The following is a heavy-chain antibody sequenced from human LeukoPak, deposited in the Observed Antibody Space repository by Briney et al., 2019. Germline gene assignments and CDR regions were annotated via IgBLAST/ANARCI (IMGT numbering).Heavy chain of an antibody. Sequence: GGSLRLSCVASGFTFSSYAMHWVRQAPGKGLEWVAVISYDGSNKYYADSVKGRFTISRDNSKNTLYLQMNSLRAEDTAVYYCAREGPSRYYDSSGYSSFGYWGQGTLVTVSS. CDR2: ISYDGSNK. V-gene: IGHV3-30*04. CDR3: AREGPSRYYDSSGYSSFGY. J-gene: IGHJ4*02. D-gene: IGHD3-22*01. CDR1: GFTFSSYA.